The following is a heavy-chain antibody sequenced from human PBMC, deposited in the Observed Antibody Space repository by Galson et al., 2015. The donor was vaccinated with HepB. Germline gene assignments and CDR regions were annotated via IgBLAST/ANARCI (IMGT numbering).Heavy chain of an antibody. CDR3: ARDGYNFIPFDS. J-gene: IGHJ5*01. V-gene: IGHV3-23*01. Sequence: SLRLSCAASGFTSSNYAMSWVRQAPGTGLEWVSHISGTGSSTYYSDSVQGRFTISRDNSTNTLSLQMNSLRADDTALYYCARDGYNFIPFDSWGQGTLVTVSS. D-gene: IGHD5-24*01. CDR2: ISGTGSST. CDR1: GFTSSNYA.